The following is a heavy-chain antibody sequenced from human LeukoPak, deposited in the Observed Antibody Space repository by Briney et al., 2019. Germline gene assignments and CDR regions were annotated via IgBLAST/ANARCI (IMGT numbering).Heavy chain of an antibody. CDR1: GGSISSYY. CDR3: ARDVGGSGFDY. V-gene: IGHV4-59*12. D-gene: IGHD3-10*01. Sequence: PSETLSLTCTVSGGSISSYYWSWIRQPPGKGLEWIGYIYYSGSTNYNPSLKSRVTISVDTSKNQSSLKLSSVTAADTAVYYCARDVGGSGFDYWGQGTLVTVSS. J-gene: IGHJ4*02. CDR2: IYYSGST.